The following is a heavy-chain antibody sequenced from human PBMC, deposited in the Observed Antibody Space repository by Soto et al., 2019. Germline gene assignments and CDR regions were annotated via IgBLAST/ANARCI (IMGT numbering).Heavy chain of an antibody. D-gene: IGHD3-10*01. CDR1: GFTFSSYW. CDR3: ARGGSGMDV. J-gene: IGHJ6*03. CDR2: IGLDGSEK. Sequence: GQLVESGGGLVQPGDSLRLSCAASGFTFSSYWMTWVRQAPGKGLEWVANIGLDGSEKHFVDSVKGRFTISRDNAKNSLYLQMNFLRAEDTAIYYCARGGSGMDVWGKGTTVTVSS. V-gene: IGHV3-7*01.